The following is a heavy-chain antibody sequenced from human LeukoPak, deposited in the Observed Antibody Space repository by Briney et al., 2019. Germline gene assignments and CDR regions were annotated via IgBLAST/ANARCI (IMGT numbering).Heavy chain of an antibody. Sequence: GASVKVSCKASGGTVGSYVISWVRQAPGQGIEWMGGIIPIFGTAHYAQKFQGRLTITADESTSTVYMEMSSLRSEDTAMYYCAKEGDTALVTGYFDLWGRGTLVTVSA. J-gene: IGHJ2*01. CDR1: GGTVGSYV. CDR3: AKEGDTALVTGYFDL. CDR2: IIPIFGTA. V-gene: IGHV1-69*13. D-gene: IGHD5-18*01.